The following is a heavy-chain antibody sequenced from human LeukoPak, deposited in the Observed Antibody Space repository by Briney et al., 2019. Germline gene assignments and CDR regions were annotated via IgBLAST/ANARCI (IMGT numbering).Heavy chain of an antibody. Sequence: SETLSLTCTVSGGSISSGDYYWSWIRQPPGTGLEWIGYIYYSGSTYYNPSLKSRVTISVDTSKNQFSLKLSSVTAADTAVYYCARRGRIVVVPAAGIYYYYGMDVWGQGTTVTVSS. CDR1: GGSISSGDYY. D-gene: IGHD2-2*01. CDR3: ARRGRIVVVPAAGIYYYYGMDV. CDR2: IYYSGST. J-gene: IGHJ6*02. V-gene: IGHV4-30-4*01.